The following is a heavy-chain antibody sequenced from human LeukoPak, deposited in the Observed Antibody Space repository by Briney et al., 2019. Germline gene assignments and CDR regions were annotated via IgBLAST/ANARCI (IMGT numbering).Heavy chain of an antibody. CDR2: IRYDGSNK. D-gene: IGHD1-26*01. CDR1: GFTFSSYG. Sequence: GGSLRLSCAASGFTFSSYGMHWVRQAPGKWLEWVAFIRYDGSNKYYADSVKGRFTISRDNSKNTLYLQMNSLRAEDTAVYFCAKDWRGAQEYWGQGTLVTVSS. V-gene: IGHV3-30*02. J-gene: IGHJ4*02. CDR3: AKDWRGAQEY.